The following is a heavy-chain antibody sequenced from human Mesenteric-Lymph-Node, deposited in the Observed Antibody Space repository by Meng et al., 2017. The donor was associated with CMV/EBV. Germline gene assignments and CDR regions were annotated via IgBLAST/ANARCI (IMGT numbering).Heavy chain of an antibody. D-gene: IGHD6-6*01. CDR1: GGTFNNYA. J-gene: IGHJ6*02. Sequence: SVKVSCKGSGGTFNNYAISWVRQAPGQGLEWMGGIIPIFGTANYAQKFQGRVTITTDESTSTAYMELSSLRSEDTAVYYCATYSSSDYYYGMDVWGQGTTVTVSS. CDR3: ATYSSSDYYYGMDV. V-gene: IGHV1-69*05. CDR2: IIPIFGTA.